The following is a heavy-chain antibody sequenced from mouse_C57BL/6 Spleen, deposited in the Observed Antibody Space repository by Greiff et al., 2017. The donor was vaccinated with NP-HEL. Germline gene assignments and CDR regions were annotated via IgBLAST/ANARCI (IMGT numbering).Heavy chain of an antibody. V-gene: IGHV5-4*01. CDR1: GFTFSSYA. J-gene: IGHJ4*01. CDR2: ISDGGSYT. D-gene: IGHD1-1*01. CDR3: ARDPFYGSSYYYYAMDY. Sequence: EVKVVESGGGLVKPGGSLKLSCAASGFTFSSYAMSWVRQTPEKRLEWVATISDGGSYTYYPDNVKGRFTISRDNAKNNLYLQMSHLKSEDTAMYYCARDPFYGSSYYYYAMDYWGQGTSVTVSS.